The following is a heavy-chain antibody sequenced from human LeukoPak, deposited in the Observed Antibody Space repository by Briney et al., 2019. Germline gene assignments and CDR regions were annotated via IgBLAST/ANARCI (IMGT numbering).Heavy chain of an antibody. CDR3: AKDPIYYDTTTYYWDDY. CDR1: GFTFSSYG. Sequence: GGSLRLSCAASGFTFSSYGMHWVRQAPGKGLEWVAFIRYDGSNNYYADSVKGRFTISRDNSRDTLYLQMNSLRPEDTAVYYCAKDPIYYDTTTYYWDDYWGQGTLVTVSS. V-gene: IGHV3-30*02. J-gene: IGHJ4*02. D-gene: IGHD3-22*01. CDR2: IRYDGSNN.